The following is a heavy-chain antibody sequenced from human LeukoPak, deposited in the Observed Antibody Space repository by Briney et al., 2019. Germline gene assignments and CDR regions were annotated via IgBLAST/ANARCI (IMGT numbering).Heavy chain of an antibody. J-gene: IGHJ4*02. CDR2: IYYSGST. Sequence: SQTLSLTCTVSGGSISSGSYYWSWIRQHPGKGLEWIGYIYYSGSTYYNPSLKSRVTISVDTSKNQFSLKLSSVTAADTAVYYCAGGGSSGKFDYWGQGTLVTVSS. CDR1: GGSISSGSYY. CDR3: AGGGSSGKFDY. D-gene: IGHD3-22*01. V-gene: IGHV4-31*03.